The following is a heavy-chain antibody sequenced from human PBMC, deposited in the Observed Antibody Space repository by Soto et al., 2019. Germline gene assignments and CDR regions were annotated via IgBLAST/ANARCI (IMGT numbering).Heavy chain of an antibody. Sequence: QVQLEESGGGLVKPGGSLRLSCAASGFTFSDYYMSWIRQAPGKGLEWVSYISSSGSTIYYADSVKGRFTISRDNAKNSLYLQMNSLRAEDTAVYYCARDQGSSDYIWGSYRPFPFDPWGQGTLVTVSS. CDR1: GFTFSDYY. J-gene: IGHJ5*02. CDR2: ISSSGSTI. D-gene: IGHD3-16*02. V-gene: IGHV3-11*01. CDR3: ARDQGSSDYIWGSYRPFPFDP.